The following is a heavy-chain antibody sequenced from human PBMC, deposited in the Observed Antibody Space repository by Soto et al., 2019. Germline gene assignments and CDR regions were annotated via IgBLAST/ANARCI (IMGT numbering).Heavy chain of an antibody. CDR1: GFTVSSNY. V-gene: IGHV3-53*01. D-gene: IGHD7-27*01. Sequence: EVQLVESGGGLIQPGGSLRLSCAASGFTVSSNYMSWVRQAPGKGLDWVSVIYSGGSTYYADSVKGRFTISRDNSKNTLYLQMNSLRAEDTAVYYCAREHLGYYYYGMDVWGQGTTVTVSS. J-gene: IGHJ6*02. CDR2: IYSGGST. CDR3: AREHLGYYYYGMDV.